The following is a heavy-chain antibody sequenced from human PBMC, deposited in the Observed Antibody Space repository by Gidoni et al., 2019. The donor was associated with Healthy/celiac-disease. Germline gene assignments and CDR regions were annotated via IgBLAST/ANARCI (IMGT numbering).Heavy chain of an antibody. D-gene: IGHD3-9*01. CDR1: GFPFGAYA. CDR2: IRSKAYGGTT. Sequence: EVQLVESGGGLVQPGRSLRLSCTASGFPFGAYAMSWFRQAPGKGLEWVGCIRSKAYGGTTEYAASVKGRFTISRDDSKSIAYLQMNSLKTEDTAVYYCTRDGSYYDILTGYYTQNPFDYWGQGTLVTVSS. CDR3: TRDGSYYDILTGYYTQNPFDY. J-gene: IGHJ4*02. V-gene: IGHV3-49*03.